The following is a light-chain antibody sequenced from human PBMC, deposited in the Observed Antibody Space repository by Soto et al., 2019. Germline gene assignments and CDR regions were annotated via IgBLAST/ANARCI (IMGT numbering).Light chain of an antibody. V-gene: IGLV2-14*01. J-gene: IGLJ1*01. CDR2: RVT. Sequence: SALTPPSSVCGSPGQSVTISCTGTSSDLAIYNYVSWYQQQPGKPPKLMIYRVTNRPSGVSNRFSGSRYGNTASLTISGLQAEDEADYYCSSYTDSRNYVFGNRTKVTDL. CDR3: SSYTDSRNYV. CDR1: SSDLAIYNY.